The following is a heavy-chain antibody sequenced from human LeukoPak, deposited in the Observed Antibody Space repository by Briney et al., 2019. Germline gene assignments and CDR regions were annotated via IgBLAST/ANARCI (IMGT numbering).Heavy chain of an antibody. V-gene: IGHV3-23*01. D-gene: IGHD6-19*01. CDR1: GFTFRDYT. CDR2: ISDSGANT. Sequence: PGGSLRLSCTASGFTFRDYTINWVRQAPGKGLEWVSTISDSGANTYYADSVRGRFTISRDNSKNTLYLQKNSLRADDTAIYYCAKSMTLQWRGFFDLWGRGTHVTVSS. CDR3: AKSMTLQWRGFFDL. J-gene: IGHJ2*01.